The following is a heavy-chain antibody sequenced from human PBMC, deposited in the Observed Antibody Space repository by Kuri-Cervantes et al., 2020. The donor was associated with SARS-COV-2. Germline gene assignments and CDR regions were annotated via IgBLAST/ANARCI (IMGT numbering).Heavy chain of an antibody. Sequence: ETLSLTCAASGFTFSSYWMSWVRQAPGKGLEWVANIKQDGSEKYYVDSVKGRFTISRDNAKNSLYLQMNSLRAEDTALYYCARDCSGGSCYGDAFDIWGQGTMVTVSS. CDR2: IKQDGSEK. D-gene: IGHD2-15*01. J-gene: IGHJ3*02. CDR1: GFTFSSYW. CDR3: ARDCSGGSCYGDAFDI. V-gene: IGHV3-7*03.